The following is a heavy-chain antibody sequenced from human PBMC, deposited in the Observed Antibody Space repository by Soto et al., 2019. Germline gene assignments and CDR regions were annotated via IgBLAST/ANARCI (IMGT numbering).Heavy chain of an antibody. CDR3: ARVVAGYYTPLGAFDI. J-gene: IGHJ3*02. V-gene: IGHV3-21*01. Sequence: GGSLRLSCAASGFAFSSYSMNWVRQAPGKGLEWVSSISSSSSYIYYADSVKGRFTISRDNAKNSLYLQMNSLRAEDTAVYYCARVVAGYYTPLGAFDIWGQGTMVTVSS. D-gene: IGHD3-3*01. CDR1: GFAFSSYS. CDR2: ISSSSSYI.